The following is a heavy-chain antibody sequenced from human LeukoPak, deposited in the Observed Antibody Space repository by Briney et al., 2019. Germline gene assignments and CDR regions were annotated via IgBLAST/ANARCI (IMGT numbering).Heavy chain of an antibody. Sequence: SQTLSLTCTVSGGSISSGGYYWGWIRQHPGKGLEWIGYIYYSGSTYYNPSLKSRVTISVDTSKNQFSLKLSSVTAADTAVYYCARGGGGFTLFDYWGQGTLVTVSS. CDR1: GGSISSGGYY. D-gene: IGHD3-10*01. J-gene: IGHJ4*02. CDR2: IYYSGST. CDR3: ARGGGGFTLFDY. V-gene: IGHV4-31*03.